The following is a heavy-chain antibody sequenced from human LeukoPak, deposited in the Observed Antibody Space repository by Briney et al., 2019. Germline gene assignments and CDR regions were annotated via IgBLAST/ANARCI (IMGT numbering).Heavy chain of an antibody. J-gene: IGHJ4*02. Sequence: GGSLRLSCAASGFTFSSHWMSWVRQAPGKGLEWVANINQDGSEKYYVGSMKGRFTISRDNAKNSLYLQMDSLSAEDTAVYYCARDEYWGQGTLVTVSS. V-gene: IGHV3-7*03. CDR1: GFTFSSHW. CDR3: ARDEY. CDR2: INQDGSEK.